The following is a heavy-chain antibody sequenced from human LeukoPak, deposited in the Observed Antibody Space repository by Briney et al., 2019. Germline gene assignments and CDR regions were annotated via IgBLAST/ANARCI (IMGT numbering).Heavy chain of an antibody. CDR2: ISSNVAFT. CDR1: GFTFSSYA. J-gene: IGHJ4*02. CDR3: ARVKRDCSGGTCYSYDY. D-gene: IGHD2-15*01. V-gene: IGHV3-23*01. Sequence: GGSLRLSCAASGFTFSSYAMSWVRQAPGQGLEWVSAISSNVAFTYYADSVRGRFTISRDNSKNTVFLQMNGLRAEDTAVYYCARVKRDCSGGTCYSYDYWGQGTLVTVSS.